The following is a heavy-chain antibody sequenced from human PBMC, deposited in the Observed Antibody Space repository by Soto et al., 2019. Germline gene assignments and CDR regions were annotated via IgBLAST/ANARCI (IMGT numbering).Heavy chain of an antibody. J-gene: IGHJ5*02. CDR1: GASVNEGNFY. V-gene: IGHV4-61*03. CDR3: ARSLTLGALPSRFHR. D-gene: IGHD3-16*02. CDR2: IHHSGIT. Sequence: PPETLSLTCLFSGASVNEGNFYWHWLRPSPGKGLEWIGLIHHSGITKYNPSLKRRVTISLDTSKNDFPLKLSSVTVADTAIYYCARSLTLGALPSRFHRWGQGAQVTVS.